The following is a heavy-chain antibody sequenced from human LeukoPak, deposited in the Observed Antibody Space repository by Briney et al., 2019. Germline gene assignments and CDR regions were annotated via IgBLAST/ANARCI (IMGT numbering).Heavy chain of an antibody. V-gene: IGHV1-3*01. D-gene: IGHD3-9*01. CDR3: AREYFDWSPSFDY. CDR2: INAGNGNT. J-gene: IGHJ4*02. CDR1: GYTFTSYA. Sequence: ASVKVSCKASGYTFTSYAMHWVRQAPGQRLEGMGWINAGNGNTKYSQKFQGRVTITRDTSASTAYMELSSLRSEDTAVYSCAREYFDWSPSFDYWGQGTLVTVSS.